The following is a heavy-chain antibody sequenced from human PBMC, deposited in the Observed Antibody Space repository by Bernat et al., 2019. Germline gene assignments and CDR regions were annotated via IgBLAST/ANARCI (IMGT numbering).Heavy chain of an antibody. CDR2: IDSDGSRI. CDR1: GFTFSSYW. J-gene: IGHJ4*02. D-gene: IGHD5-12*01. Sequence: EVQLVESGGGLVQPGGSLRLSCAASGFTFSSYWMYWVRQAPGKGLVWVSGIDSDGSRITYADSVRGRFTISRDNAKKTLYLQMNSVRAEDTAVYYCASYKGGATKDYWDQGTLVTVSS. V-gene: IGHV3-74*01. CDR3: ASYKGGATKDY.